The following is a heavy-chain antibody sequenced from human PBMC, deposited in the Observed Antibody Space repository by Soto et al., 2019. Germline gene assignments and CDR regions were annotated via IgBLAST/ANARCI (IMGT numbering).Heavy chain of an antibody. J-gene: IGHJ4*02. CDR2: ISYGGTT. V-gene: IGHV4-39*01. D-gene: IGHD2-2*01. Sequence: QVQLQESGPGLVKPSETLSLTCTASGGSISSNSYYWGWIRQPPGKGLEWIASISYGGTTYYNPTLRSRVTISLDTSKNQFSLKLNSVTAADTAVYYCARTISNTCHAFHYWGQGSLLTVSS. CDR1: GGSISSNSYY. CDR3: ARTISNTCHAFHY.